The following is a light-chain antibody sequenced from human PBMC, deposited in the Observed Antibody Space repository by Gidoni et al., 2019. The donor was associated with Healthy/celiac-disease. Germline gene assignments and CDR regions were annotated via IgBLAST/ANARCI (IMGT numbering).Light chain of an antibody. CDR2: NDS. CDR1: ALPKQY. CDR3: QSADSLLVV. J-gene: IGLJ2*01. V-gene: IGLV3-25*03. Sequence: SYELTQPPSVPVSPGQTARITCAGAALPKQYAYWYQQKPGQAPVLVIYNDSERPSGIPERFSGSSSGTTVTLTISGVQAEDEADYYCQSADSLLVVFGGGTKLTVL.